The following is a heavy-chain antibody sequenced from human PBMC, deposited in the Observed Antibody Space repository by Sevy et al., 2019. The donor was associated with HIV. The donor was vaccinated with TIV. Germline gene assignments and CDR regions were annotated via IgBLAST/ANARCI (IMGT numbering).Heavy chain of an antibody. Sequence: SETLSLTCTVSGDSISSGDYYWSWIRPPPGKGLEWIGYIYYSGSTNYNPSLRSRVTISVDTSKNQFSLKLSSVTAADTAVYYCARAQYYYDRSGNYVLPRYYFDYWGQGALVTVSS. V-gene: IGHV4-30-4*01. CDR2: IYYSGST. J-gene: IGHJ4*02. CDR1: GDSISSGDYY. CDR3: ARAQYYYDRSGNYVLPRYYFDY. D-gene: IGHD3-22*01.